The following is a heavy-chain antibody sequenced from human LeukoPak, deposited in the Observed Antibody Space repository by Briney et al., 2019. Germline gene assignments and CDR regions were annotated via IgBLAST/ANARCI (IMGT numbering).Heavy chain of an antibody. J-gene: IGHJ4*02. Sequence: ASVKVSCKASGYTFTSYGISWVRQAPGQGLEWMGWISAYNGNTNYAQKLQGRVTMTTDTSTSTAYMELRSLRSGDTAVYYCARDGDDDYYDSSGYGYWGQGTLVTVSS. V-gene: IGHV1-18*01. CDR2: ISAYNGNT. D-gene: IGHD3-22*01. CDR1: GYTFTSYG. CDR3: ARDGDDDYYDSSGYGY.